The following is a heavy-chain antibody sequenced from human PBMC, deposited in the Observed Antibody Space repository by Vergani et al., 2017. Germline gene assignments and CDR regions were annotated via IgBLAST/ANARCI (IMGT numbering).Heavy chain of an antibody. V-gene: IGHV1-69*13. CDR1: GGTFSSYA. J-gene: IGHJ5*02. Sequence: QVQLVQSGAEVKKPGSSVKVSCKASGGTFSSYAISWVRQAPGQGLEWMGRIIPIFGTANYVQKFQGRVTITADESTSTAYMELSSLRSEDTAVYYCARDAAYCGGDCSPNWFDPWGQGTLVTVSS. CDR3: ARDAAYCGGDCSPNWFDP. CDR2: IIPIFGTA. D-gene: IGHD2-21*02.